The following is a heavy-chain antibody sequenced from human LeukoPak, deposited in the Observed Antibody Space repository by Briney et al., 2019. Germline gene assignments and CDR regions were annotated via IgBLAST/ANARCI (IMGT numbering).Heavy chain of an antibody. Sequence: SQTLSLTCAISGDSVSSNSAAWNWIRQSPSRGLEWLGRTYYRSKWYNDYAVSVKSRITINPDTSKNQFSLQLNSVTPEDTAVYYCARGSSPSGGSYSSAIDYWGQGTLVTVSS. V-gene: IGHV6-1*01. D-gene: IGHD1-26*01. CDR1: GDSVSSNSAA. CDR3: ARGSSPSGGSYSSAIDY. CDR2: TYYRSKWYN. J-gene: IGHJ4*02.